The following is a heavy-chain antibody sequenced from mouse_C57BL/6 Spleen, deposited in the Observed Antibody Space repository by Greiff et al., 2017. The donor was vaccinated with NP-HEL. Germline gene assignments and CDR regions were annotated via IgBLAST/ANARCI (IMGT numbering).Heavy chain of an antibody. CDR2: IYPGSGST. CDR3: AREEYYYGSSYDY. CDR1: GYTFTSYW. J-gene: IGHJ2*01. V-gene: IGHV1-55*01. Sequence: QVQLQQPGAELVKPGASVKMSCKASGYTFTSYWITWVKQRPGQGLEWIGDIYPGSGSTNYNEKFKSKATLTVDTSSSTAYMQLSSLTSEDSAVYYCAREEYYYGSSYDYWGQGTTLTVSS. D-gene: IGHD1-1*01.